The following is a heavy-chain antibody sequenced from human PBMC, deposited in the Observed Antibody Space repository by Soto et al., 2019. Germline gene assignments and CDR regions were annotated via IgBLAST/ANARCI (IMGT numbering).Heavy chain of an antibody. V-gene: IGHV3-30*18. CDR3: AKVISDIVVGAGLDY. CDR1: GFTFSSYG. CDR2: ISYDGSNK. D-gene: IGHD2-15*01. J-gene: IGHJ4*02. Sequence: QVQLVESGGGVVQPGRSLRLSCAASGFTFSSYGMHWVRQAPGKGLEWVAVISYDGSNKNYADSVKGRFTISRDNSKNTLYLQMNSLRAEDTAVYYCAKVISDIVVGAGLDYWGQGTLVTVSS.